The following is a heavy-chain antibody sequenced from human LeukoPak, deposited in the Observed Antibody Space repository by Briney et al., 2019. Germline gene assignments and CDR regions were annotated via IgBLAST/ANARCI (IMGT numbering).Heavy chain of an antibody. Sequence: SETLSLTCTVSGGPISCYYWMWLPEPPGKGLVGIGYIYYSGSTNYNPPLKSRVTISVDTSKNQFSLKLSSVTAADTAVYYCARHDDGSYSYWGQGTLVTVSS. CDR2: IYYSGST. D-gene: IGHD1-26*01. J-gene: IGHJ4*02. CDR1: GGPISCYY. V-gene: IGHV4-59*08. CDR3: ARHDDGSYSY.